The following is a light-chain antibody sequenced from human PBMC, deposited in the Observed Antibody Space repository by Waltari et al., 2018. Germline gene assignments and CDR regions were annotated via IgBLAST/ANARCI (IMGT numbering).Light chain of an antibody. CDR2: AAS. V-gene: IGKV1-12*01. J-gene: IGKJ3*01. Sequence: QMTQSPLSVSASIGDRVAISCRASQDIASWLAWYQQHPGKAPRLLVYAASNLQSGVPSRFSGSGSGTNFPLTINSLQPEDFATYYYQLAQRFPFFGPGTKVDVK. CDR3: QLAQRFPF. CDR1: QDIASW.